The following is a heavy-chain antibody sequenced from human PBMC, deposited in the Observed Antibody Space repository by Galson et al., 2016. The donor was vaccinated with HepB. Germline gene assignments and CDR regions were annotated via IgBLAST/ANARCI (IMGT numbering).Heavy chain of an antibody. D-gene: IGHD3-10*01. V-gene: IGHV1-3*01. Sequence: SVKVSCKASGYTFSSYVMHWVRQAPGQRLEWMGWINAGNGDTKYSQNFQGRVTFTSDTSASTAYMQLSSVRSEDTAVYFCARDREIVNFGSGSLVAFDIWGQGTMVTVSS. CDR2: INAGNGDT. CDR3: ARDREIVNFGSGSLVAFDI. J-gene: IGHJ3*02. CDR1: GYTFSSYV.